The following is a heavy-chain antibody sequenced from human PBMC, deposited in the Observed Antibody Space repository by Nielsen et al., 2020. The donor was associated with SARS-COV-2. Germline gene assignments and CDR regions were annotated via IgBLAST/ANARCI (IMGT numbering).Heavy chain of an antibody. J-gene: IGHJ4*02. CDR2: IWYDGSNK. D-gene: IGHD6-13*01. CDR3: ASGTGPYFDY. CDR1: GFTFSSYG. Sequence: GGSLRLSCAASGFTFSSYGMHWVRQAPGKGLEWVAVIWYDGSNKYYADSVKGRFTISRDNSKNTLYLQMNSLRAKDTAVYYCASGTGPYFDYWGQGTLVTVSS. V-gene: IGHV3-33*01.